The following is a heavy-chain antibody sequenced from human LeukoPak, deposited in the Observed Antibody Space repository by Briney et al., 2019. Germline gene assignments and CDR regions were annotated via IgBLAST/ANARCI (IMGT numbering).Heavy chain of an antibody. CDR3: AKARGATYGTYYFDY. CDR1: GFTFSSYS. J-gene: IGHJ4*02. V-gene: IGHV3-48*01. CDR2: ISSSSSTI. Sequence: PGGSLRLSCAASGFTFSSYSMNWVRQAPGKGLEWISYISSSSSTIDYADSVKGRFTISRDNSKNTLYLQMNSLRAEDTAVYYCAKARGATYGTYYFDYWGQGTLVTVSS. D-gene: IGHD4/OR15-4a*01.